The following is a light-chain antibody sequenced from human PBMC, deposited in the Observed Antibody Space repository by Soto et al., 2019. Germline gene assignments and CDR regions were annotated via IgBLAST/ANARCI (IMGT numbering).Light chain of an antibody. V-gene: IGKV3-11*01. CDR3: HRRCNWLS. J-gene: IGKJ4*01. CDR2: GAS. CDR1: QTVYSY. Sequence: IVLTQSPATLSLSPGERATLSCRARQTVYSYLSWYQHKPGQAPRLLIYGASKRATGIPARFSGSGSGTDCTLTISSLEADDSAVYYCHRRCNWLSFGEGTQLELK.